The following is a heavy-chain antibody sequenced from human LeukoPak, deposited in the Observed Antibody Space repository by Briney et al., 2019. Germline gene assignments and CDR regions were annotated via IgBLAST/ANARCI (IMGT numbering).Heavy chain of an antibody. D-gene: IGHD6-13*01. Sequence: KSSQTLSLTCTVSGGSIISGDYYWSWIRQHPGKGLEWIGYISYTGSTYYNPSLRSRVTISVDTSKNHFSLKLSSVTAADTAVYYCAREIGSAARGRWGQGTLVTVSS. J-gene: IGHJ4*02. CDR1: GGSIISGDYY. CDR2: ISYTGST. V-gene: IGHV4-31*03. CDR3: AREIGSAARGR.